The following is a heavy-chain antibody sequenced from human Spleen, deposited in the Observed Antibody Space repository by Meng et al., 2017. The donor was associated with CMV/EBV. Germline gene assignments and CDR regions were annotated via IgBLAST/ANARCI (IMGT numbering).Heavy chain of an antibody. CDR3: ARRDIVVSTPDY. CDR2: IRYYGSSK. D-gene: IGHD5/OR15-5a*01. J-gene: IGHJ4*02. CDR1: GFTFSNYG. Sequence: GESLKISCAASGFTFSNYGMHWVRQAPGKGLEWVAFIRYYGSSKFYADSLKGRFTISRDNSKNTLYLQMNSLRVEDTAVYYCARRDIVVSTPDYWGQGTLVTVSS. V-gene: IGHV3-30*02.